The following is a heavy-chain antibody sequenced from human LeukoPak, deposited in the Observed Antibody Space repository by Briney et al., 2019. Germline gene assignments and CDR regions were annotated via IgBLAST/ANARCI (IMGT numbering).Heavy chain of an antibody. D-gene: IGHD3-22*01. V-gene: IGHV4-38-2*02. Sequence: PSETLSLTCTVSGYSISSGYYWGWIRQPPGKGLEWIWSIYHSGSTYYNPSLKSRVTISVDTSKNQFSLKLSSVTAADTAVYYCARVNLGSYDSSGPKYYFDYWGQGTLVTVSS. CDR3: ARVNLGSYDSSGPKYYFDY. J-gene: IGHJ4*02. CDR1: GYSISSGYY. CDR2: IYHSGST.